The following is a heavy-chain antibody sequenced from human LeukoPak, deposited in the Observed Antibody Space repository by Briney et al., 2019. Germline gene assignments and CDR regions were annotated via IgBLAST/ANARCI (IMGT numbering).Heavy chain of an antibody. J-gene: IGHJ5*02. D-gene: IGHD3-16*02. V-gene: IGHV3-30*02. Sequence: GGSLRLSCAASGFTFSSYGMHWVRQAPGKGLEWVAFIRYDGSNKYYTDSVKGRFTISRDNSKNTLYLQMNSLRAEDTAVYYCARRGGGSGDYDYVWGSYPRVGTWFDPWGQGTLVTVSS. CDR1: GFTFSSYG. CDR2: IRYDGSNK. CDR3: ARRGGGSGDYDYVWGSYPRVGTWFDP.